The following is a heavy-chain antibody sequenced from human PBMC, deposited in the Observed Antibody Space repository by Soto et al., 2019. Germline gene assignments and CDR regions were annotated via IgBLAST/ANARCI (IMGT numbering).Heavy chain of an antibody. CDR1: GGTFSSYA. Sequence: QVQLVQSGAEVKKPGSSVKVSCKASGGTFSSYAISWVRQAPGQGLEWMGGIIPIFGTANYAQKFQGRVTITADKSTSTAYMELSSLRSEDTAVYYCASNRCGGDCSHALYYFDYWGQGTLVTVSS. D-gene: IGHD2-21*02. CDR2: IIPIFGTA. V-gene: IGHV1-69*06. J-gene: IGHJ4*02. CDR3: ASNRCGGDCSHALYYFDY.